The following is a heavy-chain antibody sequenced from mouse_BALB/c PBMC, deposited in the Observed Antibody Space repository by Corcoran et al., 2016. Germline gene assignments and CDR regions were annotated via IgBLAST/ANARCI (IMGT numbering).Heavy chain of an antibody. CDR3: ARWDWYFDV. CDR1: GFNIKDTY. J-gene: IGHJ1*01. Sequence: EVQLQQSGAELVKPGASVKLSCTASGFNIKDTYMHWVKQRPEQGVEWIGRIDPANGNTKYDPKFQGKATITADTSSNTAYLQLSSLTSEDTAVYYCARWDWYFDVWGAGTTVTVSS. V-gene: IGHV14-3*02. CDR2: IDPANGNT.